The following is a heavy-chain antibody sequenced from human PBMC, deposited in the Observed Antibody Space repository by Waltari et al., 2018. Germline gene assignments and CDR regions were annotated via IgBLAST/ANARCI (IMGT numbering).Heavy chain of an antibody. V-gene: IGHV3-21*01. CDR3: ARERSSGWLNDAFDI. D-gene: IGHD6-19*01. CDR1: GFTFSSYS. J-gene: IGHJ3*02. CDR2: ISSSSSYI. Sequence: EVQLVESGGGLVKPGGSLRLSCAASGFTFSSYSMNWVRQAPGKGREWVSSISSSSSYIYYADSVKGRFTISRDNAKNSLYLQMNSLRAEDTAVYYCARERSSGWLNDAFDIWGQGTMVTVSS.